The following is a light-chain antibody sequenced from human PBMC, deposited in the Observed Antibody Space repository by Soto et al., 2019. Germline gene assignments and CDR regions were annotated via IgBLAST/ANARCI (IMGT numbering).Light chain of an antibody. Sequence: QSVLTQPASVSGSPGQSITISCTGTSSDIGAYNFVSWYQQHPGKAPKLMLYDVNIRPSGVSNRFSGSKSGNTAALTISGLQDEDEADYYFTSWTTSTTMIFGGGTKLTVL. CDR1: SSDIGAYNF. CDR3: TSWTTSTTMI. V-gene: IGLV2-14*03. CDR2: DVN. J-gene: IGLJ2*01.